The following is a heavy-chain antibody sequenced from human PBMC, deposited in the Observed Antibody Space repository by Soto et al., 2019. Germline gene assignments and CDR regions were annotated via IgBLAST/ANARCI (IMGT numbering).Heavy chain of an antibody. CDR1: GYTLTKYA. V-gene: IGHV1-3*01. CDR3: ARDRYYGSGSYNYFDY. D-gene: IGHD3-10*01. Sequence: ASVKVSCKASGYTLTKYAGHWVRQAPGQRLEWMGWINAGKGNTKYSQKFQGRVTITRDTSASTVYMELSSLRSEDTAVYYCARDRYYGSGSYNYFDYWGQGTLVTVSS. J-gene: IGHJ4*02. CDR2: INAGKGNT.